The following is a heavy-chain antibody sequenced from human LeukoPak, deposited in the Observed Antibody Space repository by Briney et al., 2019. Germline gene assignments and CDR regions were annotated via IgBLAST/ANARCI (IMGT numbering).Heavy chain of an antibody. D-gene: IGHD3-16*01. J-gene: IGHJ5*02. CDR3: ASGLRNNWFDP. CDR1: DNTLTMYD. CDR2: MNPDSGNT. V-gene: IGHV1-8*01. Sequence: PSVKVPCKASDNTLTMYDINGVSQATRQGVEWVGWMNPDSGNTGYAQKFQGRVSMTRNTSISTAYMELGSVRSEDTAVYYCASGLRNNWFDPWGEGTRVTVSS.